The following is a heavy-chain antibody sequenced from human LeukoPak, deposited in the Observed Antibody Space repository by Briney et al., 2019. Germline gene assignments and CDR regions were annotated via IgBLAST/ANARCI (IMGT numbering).Heavy chain of an antibody. CDR2: ITSSNNYI. V-gene: IGHV3-21*04. D-gene: IGHD3-10*01. J-gene: IGHJ6*03. Sequence: GGSLRLSCAASGFTFSSYSRSWVRQAPGKGLEWVSSITSSNNYIYYGDSVKGRFTISRDDAKNSLFLQMNSLRAEDTAVYYCAKAGGFGESYYYMDVWGKGTTVTISS. CDR3: AKAGGFGESYYYMDV. CDR1: GFTFSSYS.